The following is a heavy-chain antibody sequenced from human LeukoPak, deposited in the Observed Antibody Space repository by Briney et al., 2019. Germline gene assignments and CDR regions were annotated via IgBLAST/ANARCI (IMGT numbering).Heavy chain of an antibody. D-gene: IGHD7-27*01. Sequence: ASVKVSCKASGYTFTGYYMYWVRQAPGQGLEWMGRINPNSGGTNYAQKFQGRVTMTRYTSISTAYMELSRLRSDDTAVYYCARDLLGSSSRTWGQGTLVTVSS. V-gene: IGHV1-2*06. CDR1: GYTFTGYY. CDR2: INPNSGGT. CDR3: ARDLLGSSSRT. J-gene: IGHJ5*02.